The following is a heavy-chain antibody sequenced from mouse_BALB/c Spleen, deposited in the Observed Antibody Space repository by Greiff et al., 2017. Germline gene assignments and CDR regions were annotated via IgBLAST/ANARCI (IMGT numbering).Heavy chain of an antibody. CDR2: INPSTGYT. Sequence: VQLQQSGAELAKPGASVKMSCKASGYTFTSYWMHWVKQRPGQGLEWIGYINPSTGYTEYNQKFKGKATLTADKSSSTAYMQLSSLTSEDSAVYFCARWYGNYNAMDYWGQGTSVTVSS. J-gene: IGHJ4*01. CDR1: GYTFTSYW. D-gene: IGHD2-10*02. CDR3: ARWYGNYNAMDY. V-gene: IGHV1-7*01.